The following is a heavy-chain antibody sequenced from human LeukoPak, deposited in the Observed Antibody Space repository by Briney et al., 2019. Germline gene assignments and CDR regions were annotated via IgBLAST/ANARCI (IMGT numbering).Heavy chain of an antibody. V-gene: IGHV4-39*07. Sequence: KPSETLSLTCTVSGGSISSSSYYWGWIRQPPGKGLEWIGSIYYSGSTYYNPSLKSRVTISVDTSKNQFSLKLSSVTAADTAVYYCARRGGEYCYGYVGYNWFDPWGQGTLFTVSS. CDR1: GGSISSSSYY. CDR3: ARRGGEYCYGYVGYNWFDP. D-gene: IGHD5-18*01. J-gene: IGHJ5*02. CDR2: IYYSGST.